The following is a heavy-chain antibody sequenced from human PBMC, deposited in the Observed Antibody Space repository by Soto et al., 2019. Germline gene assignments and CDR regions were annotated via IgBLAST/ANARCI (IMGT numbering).Heavy chain of an antibody. J-gene: IGHJ4*02. D-gene: IGHD3-10*01. V-gene: IGHV1-8*01. CDR3: ARGELLWFGELLR. CDR1: GYTFTSYD. Sequence: QVQLVQSGAEVKKPGASVKVSCKASGYTFTSYDINWVRQATGQGLEWMGWMNPNSGNTGYAQKFQGRVTMTRNTSRSTAYMGLSSLRSDDTAVYYCARGELLWFGELLRWGQGTLVTVSS. CDR2: MNPNSGNT.